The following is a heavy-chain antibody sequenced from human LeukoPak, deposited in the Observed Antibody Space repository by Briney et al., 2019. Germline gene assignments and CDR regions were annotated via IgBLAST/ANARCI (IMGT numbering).Heavy chain of an antibody. J-gene: IGHJ6*03. V-gene: IGHV3-48*01. D-gene: IGHD6-25*01. CDR1: GFTFSSYT. Sequence: GGSLRLSCAASGFTFSSYTMNWVRQPPGKGPEWVSNIGTSTTTIYYADSVKGRFTTSRDNAKNSLYLQMNSLRADDTAVYYCARFAAGGSYYYYTDVWGKGTTVTVSS. CDR3: ARFAAGGSYYYYTDV. CDR2: IGTSTTTI.